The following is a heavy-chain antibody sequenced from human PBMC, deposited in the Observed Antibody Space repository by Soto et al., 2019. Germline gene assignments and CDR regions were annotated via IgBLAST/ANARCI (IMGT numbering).Heavy chain of an antibody. CDR2: AYYSGST. CDR3: ARDRSTYGGGGTGEVKENWFDP. V-gene: IGHV4-59*01. Sequence: ASETLSLTCSVSGGSISHYYWSWIRQSPGKGLEWIGYAYYSGSTDYNPSLKSRVTMSVDTSKNQVSLKLNSVTTADTAVYYCARDRSTYGGGGTGEVKENWFDPWGPGTLVTVSS. D-gene: IGHD2-8*01. J-gene: IGHJ5*02. CDR1: GGSISHYY.